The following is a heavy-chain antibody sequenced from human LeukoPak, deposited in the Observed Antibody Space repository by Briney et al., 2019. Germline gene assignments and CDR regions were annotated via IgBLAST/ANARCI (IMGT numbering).Heavy chain of an antibody. CDR3: ARDTGRSGIRGSFDY. V-gene: IGHV3-13*01. Sequence: GGSLRLSCAASGFTFSSYDMHWVRQATGKGLEWVSAIGTAGDTYYPGSVKGRFTISRENAKNSLYLQMNSLRAGDTAVYYCARDTGRSGIRGSFDYWGQGTLVTVSS. CDR2: IGTAGDT. CDR1: GFTFSSYD. D-gene: IGHD1-14*01. J-gene: IGHJ4*02.